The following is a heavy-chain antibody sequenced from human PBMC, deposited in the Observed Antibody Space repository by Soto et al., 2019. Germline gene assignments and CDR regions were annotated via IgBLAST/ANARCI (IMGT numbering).Heavy chain of an antibody. CDR1: GGSISSSIYY. Sequence: PSETLSLTCTVSGGSISSSIYYWGWIRQPPGKGLERIGSIYYSGSTYYNPSLKSQVTISVDTSKNQFSLKLSSVTAADTAVYYCATTRGRITMVRGVLQKNYGMDVWGQGTTVTVSS. CDR2: IYYSGST. J-gene: IGHJ6*02. CDR3: ATTRGRITMVRGVLQKNYGMDV. V-gene: IGHV4-39*01. D-gene: IGHD3-10*01.